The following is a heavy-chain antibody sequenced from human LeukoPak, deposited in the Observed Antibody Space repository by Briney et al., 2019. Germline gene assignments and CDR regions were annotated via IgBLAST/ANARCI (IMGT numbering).Heavy chain of an antibody. CDR1: GFTFTNYG. V-gene: IGHV3-23*01. CDR3: ARHLATSGSYPLDS. Sequence: SGGSLRLSCAASGFTFTNYGLSWLRQAPGKGLEWVSAISGIGNAIFYADSVKGRFTISRDSSKNTLSLQMASLRAEDTAVYYCARHLATSGSYPLDSWGQGALVTVSS. CDR2: ISGIGNAI. J-gene: IGHJ4*02. D-gene: IGHD2-15*01.